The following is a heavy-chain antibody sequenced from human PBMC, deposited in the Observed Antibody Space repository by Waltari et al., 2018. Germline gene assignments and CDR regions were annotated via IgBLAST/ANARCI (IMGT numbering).Heavy chain of an antibody. CDR1: GFTLSTYD. D-gene: IGHD3-3*01. CDR2: ISYSSRTI. Sequence: EVQLVESGGGLVQPGGSLRLSCAASGFTLSTYDMNWVRQAPGRGLGWVSYISYSSRTIYYADSVRGRFIVSRDNGKNSLSLQMNSLRADDTAVYYCARDTDLNAFDIWGQGTVVTVSS. V-gene: IGHV3-48*03. J-gene: IGHJ3*02. CDR3: ARDTDLNAFDI.